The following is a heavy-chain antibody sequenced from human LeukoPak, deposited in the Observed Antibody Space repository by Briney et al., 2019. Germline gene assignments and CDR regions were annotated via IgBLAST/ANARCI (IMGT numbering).Heavy chain of an antibody. V-gene: IGHV4-59*01. Sequence: SETLSLTCSVSGGSISSYYWSWIRLPPPKGLEWIGYLCKSGNTNYSPSLKSRVTIFGDTSKNRFFLKLSSVTAAATAVYYCARARYVNSFYAFDIWGQGTLVTVSS. CDR2: LCKSGNT. CDR1: GGSISSYY. J-gene: IGHJ3*02. D-gene: IGHD3-9*01. CDR3: ARARYVNSFYAFDI.